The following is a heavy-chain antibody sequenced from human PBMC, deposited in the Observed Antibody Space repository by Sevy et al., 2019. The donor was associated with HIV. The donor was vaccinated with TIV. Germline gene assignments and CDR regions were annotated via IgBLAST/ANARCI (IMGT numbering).Heavy chain of an antibody. J-gene: IGHJ4*02. CDR1: GFSFYTYS. D-gene: IGHD3-10*01. CDR3: ASLESSGNF. Sequence: GGSLRLSCAASGFSFYTYSMNWVRQAPGKGLEWVSFISSSSSYIYYADSVKGRFTISSDNAKSSLYLQMNSLRADDSAVYYCASLESSGNFWGQGTLVTVSS. CDR2: ISSSSSYI. V-gene: IGHV3-21*01.